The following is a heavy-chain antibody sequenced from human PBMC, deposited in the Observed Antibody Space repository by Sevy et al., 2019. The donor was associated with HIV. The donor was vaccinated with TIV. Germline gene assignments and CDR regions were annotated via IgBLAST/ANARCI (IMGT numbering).Heavy chain of an antibody. CDR3: AIADYNAITYALNSFDY. V-gene: IGHV1-69*13. D-gene: IGHD3-10*01. CDR1: GGTFTNYA. J-gene: IGHJ4*02. Sequence: ASVKVSCKASGGTFTNYAIHWVRQVPGQGLEWMARIIPISHTTDYAQKFQGRVTLTAYESTSTAYMEVRSLRSQDTAVYYCAIADYNAITYALNSFDYWGQGTLVTVSS. CDR2: IIPISHTT.